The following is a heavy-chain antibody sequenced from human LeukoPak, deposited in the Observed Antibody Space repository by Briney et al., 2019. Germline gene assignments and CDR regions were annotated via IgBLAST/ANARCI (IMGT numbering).Heavy chain of an antibody. CDR1: GGSFSGYY. D-gene: IGHD1-26*01. V-gene: IGHV4-34*01. Sequence: SETLSLTCAVYGGSFSGYYWSWIRQPPGKGLEWIGEINHSGSTNYNPSLKSRVTISVDTSKNQLSLKLSSVTAADTAVYYCARVVSSSGSYPYYFDYWGQGTLVTVSS. CDR3: ARVVSSSGSYPYYFDY. CDR2: INHSGST. J-gene: IGHJ4*02.